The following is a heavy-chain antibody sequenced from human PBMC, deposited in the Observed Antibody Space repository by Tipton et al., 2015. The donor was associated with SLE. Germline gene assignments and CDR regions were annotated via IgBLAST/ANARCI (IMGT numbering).Heavy chain of an antibody. Sequence: SLRLSCAASGFTFSSYAMSWVRQAPGKGLEWVSAISGSGGSTYYADSVKGRFTISRDNSKNTLYLQMNSLRAEDTAVYYYAKGVTIFGVVITHFDYWGQGTLVTVSS. J-gene: IGHJ4*02. CDR1: GFTFSSYA. CDR3: AKGVTIFGVVITHFDY. D-gene: IGHD3-3*01. CDR2: ISGSGGST. V-gene: IGHV3-23*01.